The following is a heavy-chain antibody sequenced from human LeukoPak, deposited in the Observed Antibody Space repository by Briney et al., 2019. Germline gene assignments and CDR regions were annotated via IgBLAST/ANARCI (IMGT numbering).Heavy chain of an antibody. CDR3: AKGARSSSGYTTD. J-gene: IGHJ4*02. Sequence: GGSLRLSCVASGFTFDDYAMHWVRQAPGKGLEWVAGINWNSVSAVYADSLKGRLTISRDNAKNSLFLQMNSLKAEDTAFYYCAKGARSSSGYTTDWGQGILVTVSS. CDR2: INWNSVSA. CDR1: GFTFDDYA. D-gene: IGHD3-22*01. V-gene: IGHV3-9*01.